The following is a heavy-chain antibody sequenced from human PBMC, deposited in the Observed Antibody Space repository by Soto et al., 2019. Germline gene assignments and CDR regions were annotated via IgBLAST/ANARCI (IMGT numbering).Heavy chain of an antibody. CDR2: IFHSGNA. V-gene: IGHV4-38-2*01. Sequence: SETLSLTCAVSGYSISSGYYWGWIRQSPGKRLEWIGFIFHSGNAKYNPSLKSRVTISVDTSKNQFSLSLDSVTAADTAVYFCARAHAPTLPFDYWGQGTLVTVSS. CDR1: GYSISSGYY. D-gene: IGHD2-15*01. CDR3: ARAHAPTLPFDY. J-gene: IGHJ4*01.